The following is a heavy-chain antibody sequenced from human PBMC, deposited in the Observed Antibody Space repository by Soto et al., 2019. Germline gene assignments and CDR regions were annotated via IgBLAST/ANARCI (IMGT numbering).Heavy chain of an antibody. D-gene: IGHD5-12*01. J-gene: IGHJ4*02. CDR3: ANREYSGQNDY. CDR2: ISSSSSYI. V-gene: IGHV3-21*01. Sequence: EVQLVESGGGLVKPGGSLRLTCAASGFTFSSYSMNWVRQAPVKGLEWVSSISSSSSYIYYADSVKGRFTNSRDNAKNTLYLKKNRLRAEDTAVYYCANREYSGQNDYWGQGTLVTVSS. CDR1: GFTFSSYS.